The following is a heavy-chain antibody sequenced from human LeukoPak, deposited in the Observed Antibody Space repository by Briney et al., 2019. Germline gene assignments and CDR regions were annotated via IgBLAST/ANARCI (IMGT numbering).Heavy chain of an antibody. CDR3: AKRGYRGYYYGMDV. V-gene: IGHV3-23*01. D-gene: IGHD5-12*01. Sequence: PGGSLRLSCAASGFTFSSYAMSWVRQAPGKGLEWVSANSGSGGSTYYADSVKGRFTISRDNSKNTLYLQMNSLRAEDTAVYYCAKRGYRGYYYGMDVWGKGTTVTVSS. CDR2: NSGSGGST. CDR1: GFTFSSYA. J-gene: IGHJ6*04.